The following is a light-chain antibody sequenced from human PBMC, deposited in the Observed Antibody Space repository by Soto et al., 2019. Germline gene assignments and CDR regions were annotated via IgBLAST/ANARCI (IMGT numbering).Light chain of an antibody. V-gene: IGKV1-39*01. J-gene: IGKJ2*01. Sequence: DIQMTQSPSYLPASVGDRVTITCRASETISNSVTWYQQQPGKAPRLLIFAVSRVQNGISSRFSGSGSGTDFTLTINNVQPEDFASYFCQQTYSAPRTFGQGTRLEI. CDR1: ETISNS. CDR3: QQTYSAPRT. CDR2: AVS.